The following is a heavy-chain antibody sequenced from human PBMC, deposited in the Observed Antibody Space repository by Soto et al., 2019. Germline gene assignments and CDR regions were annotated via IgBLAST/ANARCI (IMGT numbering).Heavy chain of an antibody. CDR3: ARDREVTMRSFDY. D-gene: IGHD3-22*01. CDR2: ISYGGSNT. Sequence: PGGSLRLSCAASGFTFSNYAIHWVRQAPGKGLEWVAVISYGGSNTYYADSVKGRFTISSDKSKNTLYLQMNSLRIEYTAVYYCARDREVTMRSFDYWGQGTLVTVSS. CDR1: GFTFSNYA. V-gene: IGHV3-30-3*01. J-gene: IGHJ4*02.